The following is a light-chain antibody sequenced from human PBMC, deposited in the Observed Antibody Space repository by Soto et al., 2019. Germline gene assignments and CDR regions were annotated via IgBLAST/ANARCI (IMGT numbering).Light chain of an antibody. CDR1: QGIRND. V-gene: IGKV1-6*01. J-gene: IGKJ2*01. Sequence: AIQLTQSPSSLSASVGDRVTITCRASQGIRNDLGWYQQKPGKAPKLLIYAASSIQSGVPARFSGSGSGTDFTLTISSLQPEDFAIYYCLHDYNCPHTFGQGTKLEIK. CDR3: LHDYNCPHT. CDR2: AAS.